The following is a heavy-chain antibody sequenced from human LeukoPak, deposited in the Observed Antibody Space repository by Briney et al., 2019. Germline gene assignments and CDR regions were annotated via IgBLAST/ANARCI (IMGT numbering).Heavy chain of an antibody. CDR3: AKKTPSLWIQLSGPFDY. CDR2: ISGSGGST. D-gene: IGHD5-18*01. Sequence: GGSLRLSCAASGFTFSNYEMNWLRQAPGKGLEWVSAISGSGGSTYYADSVKGRFTISRDNSKNTLYLQMNSLRAEDTAVYYCAKKTPSLWIQLSGPFDYWGQGTLVTVSS. V-gene: IGHV3-23*01. J-gene: IGHJ4*02. CDR1: GFTFSNYE.